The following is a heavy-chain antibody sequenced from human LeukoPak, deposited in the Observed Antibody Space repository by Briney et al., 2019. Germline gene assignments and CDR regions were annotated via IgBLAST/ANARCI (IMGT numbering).Heavy chain of an antibody. J-gene: IGHJ6*02. CDR3: ARAQWLENYYYYGMDV. CDR2: INHSGST. CDR1: GGSFSGYY. Sequence: SETLSLTCAVYGGSFSGYYWSWIRQPPGNELEWIGEINHSGSTNYNPSLKSRVTISVDTSKNQFSLKLSSVTAADTAVYYCARAQWLENYYYYGMDVWGQGTTVTVSS. V-gene: IGHV4-34*01. D-gene: IGHD6-19*01.